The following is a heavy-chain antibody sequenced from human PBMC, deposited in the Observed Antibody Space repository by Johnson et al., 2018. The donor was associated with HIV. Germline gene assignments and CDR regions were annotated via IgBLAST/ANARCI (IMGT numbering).Heavy chain of an antibody. CDR1: GFTFDDYA. J-gene: IGHJ3*02. D-gene: IGHD1-26*01. V-gene: IGHV3-9*01. CDR3: AKIKSWELLGAFDI. CDR2: ISWSGGST. Sequence: VESGGGLVQPGRSLRLSCAASGFTFDDYAMHWVRQAPGKGLEWVSGISWSGGSTGYADSVKGRFTISRDNSKNTLYLQMNSLRAEDTAVYYCAKIKSWELLGAFDIWGQGTMVTVSS.